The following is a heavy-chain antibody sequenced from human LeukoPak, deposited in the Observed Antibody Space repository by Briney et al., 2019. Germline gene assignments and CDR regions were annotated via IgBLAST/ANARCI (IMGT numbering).Heavy chain of an antibody. Sequence: ASVKVSCKASGYTFTSYGISWVRQAPGQGLEWMGWISAYNGNTNYAQKLQGRVTMTTDTSTSTAYMELRSLRSDDTAVYYCATSSETDYYDSSGPPRYFDLWGRGTLVTVSS. CDR3: ATSSETDYYDSSGPPRYFDL. J-gene: IGHJ2*01. D-gene: IGHD3-22*01. V-gene: IGHV1-18*01. CDR2: ISAYNGNT. CDR1: GYTFTSYG.